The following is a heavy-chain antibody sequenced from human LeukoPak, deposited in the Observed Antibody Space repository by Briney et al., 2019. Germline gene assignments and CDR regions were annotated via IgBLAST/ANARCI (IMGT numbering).Heavy chain of an antibody. Sequence: GGSLRLSCSASGFTFSSYAMHWVRQAPGKGLEYVSAISSNGGSTYYTDSVKGRFTISRDNSKSTLYLQMSSLRADDTAVYYCVKDRSRIAVAGHFDYCGQGTLVTVSS. CDR3: VKDRSRIAVAGHFDY. V-gene: IGHV3-64D*09. CDR2: ISSNGGST. CDR1: GFTFSSYA. D-gene: IGHD6-19*01. J-gene: IGHJ4*02.